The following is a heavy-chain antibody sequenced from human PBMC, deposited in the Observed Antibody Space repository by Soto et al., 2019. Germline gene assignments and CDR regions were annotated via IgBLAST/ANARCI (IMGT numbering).Heavy chain of an antibody. Sequence: VGSLRLSCAASGFTFSSYGMHWVRQAPGKGLEWVAVIWYDGSNKYYADSVKGRFTISRDNSKNTLYLQMNSLRAEDTAVYYCAKPHYGPRGYFDYWGQGTLVTVSS. J-gene: IGHJ4*02. D-gene: IGHD4-17*01. CDR1: GFTFSSYG. V-gene: IGHV3-33*06. CDR2: IWYDGSNK. CDR3: AKPHYGPRGYFDY.